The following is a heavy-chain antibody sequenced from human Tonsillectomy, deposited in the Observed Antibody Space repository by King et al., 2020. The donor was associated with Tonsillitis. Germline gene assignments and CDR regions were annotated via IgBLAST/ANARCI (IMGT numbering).Heavy chain of an antibody. D-gene: IGHD7-27*01. Sequence: VQLQESGPGLVKPSETLSLTCAVSGYSISSGYYWGWIRQPPGKGLEWIGSIYHSVSTYYNPSLKSRVTISVDTSKNQFSLKLSSVTAADTAVYYCARDKAGAWFVNDPLGTNWFDPWGQGTLVTVSS. CDR1: GYSISSGYY. CDR3: ARDKAGAWFVNDPLGTNWFDP. J-gene: IGHJ5*02. CDR2: IYHSVST. V-gene: IGHV4-38-2*02.